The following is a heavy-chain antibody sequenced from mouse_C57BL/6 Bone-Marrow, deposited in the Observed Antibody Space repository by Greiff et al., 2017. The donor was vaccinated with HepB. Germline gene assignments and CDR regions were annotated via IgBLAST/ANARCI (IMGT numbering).Heavy chain of an antibody. CDR3: ARPPKPIWYFDV. CDR2: IHPNSGST. CDR1: GYTFTSYW. J-gene: IGHJ1*03. D-gene: IGHD6-5*01. Sequence: VQLKQPGAELVKPGASVKLSCKASGYTFTSYWMHWVKQRPGQGLEWIGMIHPNSGSTNYNEKFKSKATLTVDKSSSTAYMQLSSLTSEDSAVYYCARPPKPIWYFDVWGTGTTVTVSS. V-gene: IGHV1-64*01.